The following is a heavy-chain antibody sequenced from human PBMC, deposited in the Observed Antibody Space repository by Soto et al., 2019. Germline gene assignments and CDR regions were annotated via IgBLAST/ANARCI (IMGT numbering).Heavy chain of an antibody. J-gene: IGHJ5*01. CDR3: STRAYDTNGYYRFDP. Sequence: SETLSLTCAVYGGSFSGHSWTWIRQSPGKGLEWIGDINHSGRVNYSPSLKSRVTISLDTSKNQFSLTLSAVTAADTAMYYCSTRAYDTNGYYRFDPWGQGALVTVSS. CDR1: GGSFSGHS. CDR2: INHSGRV. D-gene: IGHD3-22*01. V-gene: IGHV4-34*01.